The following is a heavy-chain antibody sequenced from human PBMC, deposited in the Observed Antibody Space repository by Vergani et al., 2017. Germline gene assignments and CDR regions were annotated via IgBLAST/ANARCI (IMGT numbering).Heavy chain of an antibody. CDR3: ARTHQTNYDFWSGYYTFGWFDP. Sequence: QVQLQQWGAGLLKPSETLSLTCAVYGGSFSGYYWSWIRQPPGKGLEWIGEINHSGSTNYNPSLKSRVTISVDTSKNQFSLKLVSVTAADTAVYYCARTHQTNYDFWSGYYTFGWFDPWGQGTLVTVSS. CDR2: INHSGST. J-gene: IGHJ5*02. D-gene: IGHD3-3*01. CDR1: GGSFSGYY. V-gene: IGHV4-34*01.